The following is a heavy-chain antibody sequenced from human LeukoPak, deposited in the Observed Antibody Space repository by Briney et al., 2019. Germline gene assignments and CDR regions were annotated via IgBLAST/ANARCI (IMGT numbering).Heavy chain of an antibody. V-gene: IGHV3-30-3*01. Sequence: RGSLRLSCAASGFTFSSYAMHWVRQAPGKGLEWVAVISYDGSNKYYADSVKGRFTISRDNSKNTLYLQMNSLRAEDTAVYYCARGLVVVPAAISSGGFDPWGQGTLVTVS. J-gene: IGHJ5*02. CDR2: ISYDGSNK. CDR1: GFTFSSYA. CDR3: ARGLVVVPAAISSGGFDP. D-gene: IGHD2-2*01.